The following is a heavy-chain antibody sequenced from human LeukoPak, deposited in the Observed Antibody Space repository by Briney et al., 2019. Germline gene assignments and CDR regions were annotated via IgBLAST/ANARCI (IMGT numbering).Heavy chain of an antibody. CDR1: RGTFSSYA. Sequence: ASVKVSCKASRGTFSSYAISWVRQAPGQGLEWMGRIIPILGIANYAQKFQGRVTITADKSTSTAYMELSSLRSEDTAVYYCARALGYSSSWSGVDVWGQGTTVTVSS. D-gene: IGHD6-13*01. CDR2: IIPILGIA. CDR3: ARALGYSSSWSGVDV. J-gene: IGHJ6*02. V-gene: IGHV1-69*04.